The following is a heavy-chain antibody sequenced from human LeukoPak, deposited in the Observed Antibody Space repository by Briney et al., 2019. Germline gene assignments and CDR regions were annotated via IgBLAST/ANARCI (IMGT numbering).Heavy chain of an antibody. Sequence: ASVKVSCKASGYTVTGYYMHWVRQAPGQGLEWMGWINPNSGGTNYAQKFQGRVTMTRDTSISTAYMELSRLRSDDTAVYYCARSHSNYDSSGYYSYWGQGTLVTVSS. V-gene: IGHV1-2*02. CDR3: ARSHSNYDSSGYYSY. D-gene: IGHD3-22*01. CDR1: GYTVTGYY. CDR2: INPNSGGT. J-gene: IGHJ4*02.